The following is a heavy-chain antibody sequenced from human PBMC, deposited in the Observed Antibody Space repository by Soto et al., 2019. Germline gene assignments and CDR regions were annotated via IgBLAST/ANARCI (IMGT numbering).Heavy chain of an antibody. J-gene: IGHJ4*02. V-gene: IGHV3-23*01. CDR1: GFTFSSYA. Sequence: GGSLRLSCAASGFTFSSYAMSWVRQAPGKGLEWVSAISGSGGSTYYADSVKGRFTISRDNSKNTLYLQMNSLRAEDTAVYYCAKVRFYSSSSGPHFDYWGQGTLVTVSS. CDR3: AKVRFYSSSSGPHFDY. D-gene: IGHD6-6*01. CDR2: ISGSGGST.